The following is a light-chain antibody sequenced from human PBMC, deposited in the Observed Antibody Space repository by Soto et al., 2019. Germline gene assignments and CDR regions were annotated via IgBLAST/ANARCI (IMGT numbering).Light chain of an antibody. J-gene: IGKJ4*01. CDR2: DAS. V-gene: IGKV1-5*01. CDR3: QLYCSYSSFT. Sequence: DIQMTQSPSTLSVSVGDRVTITCRASQSLSRWLAWYQQKPGKAPRLLIYDASTLESGVPLRFSGSGSGTEFTLSISSLQPDDFATYYCQLYCSYSSFTFGGGTKVEIK. CDR1: QSLSRW.